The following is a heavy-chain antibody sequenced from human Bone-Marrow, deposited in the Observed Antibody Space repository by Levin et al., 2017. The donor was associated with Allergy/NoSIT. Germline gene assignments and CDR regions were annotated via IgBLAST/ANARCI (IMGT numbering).Heavy chain of an antibody. J-gene: IGHJ3*02. Sequence: PGGSLRLSCGASGFTFKNYGMHWVRQAPGKGLEWVAVIWYDASNQYYADSVKGRFTISRDNSKNRLFLQMKSLRAEDTALYYCAGGADCGGCDCSYDAFNMWGQGTMVTVSS. D-gene: IGHD3/OR15-3a*01. CDR1: GFTFKNYG. V-gene: IGHV3-33*01. CDR3: AGGADCGGCDCSYDAFNM. CDR2: IWYDASNQ.